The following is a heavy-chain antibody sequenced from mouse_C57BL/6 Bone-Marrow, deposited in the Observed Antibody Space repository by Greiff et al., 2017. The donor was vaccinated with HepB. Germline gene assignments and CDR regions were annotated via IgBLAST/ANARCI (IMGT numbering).Heavy chain of an antibody. CDR1: GYTFTSYW. Sequence: VKLQESGAELVKPGASVKLSCKASGYTFTSYWMHWVKQRPGQGLEWIGMIHPNSGSTNYNEKFKSKATLTVDKSSSTAYMQLSSLTSEDSAVYYCARWDYYGAYWGQGTLVTVSA. CDR2: IHPNSGST. D-gene: IGHD1-1*01. J-gene: IGHJ3*01. CDR3: ARWDYYGAY. V-gene: IGHV1-64*01.